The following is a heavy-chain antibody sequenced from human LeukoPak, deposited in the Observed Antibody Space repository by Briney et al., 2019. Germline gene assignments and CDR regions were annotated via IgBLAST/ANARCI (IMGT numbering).Heavy chain of an antibody. CDR1: GGSISSYY. V-gene: IGHV4-59*01. Sequence: SETLSLTCTVSGGSISSYYWSWIQQPPGKGLEWIGYIYYSGSTNYNPSLKSRVTISVDTSKNQFSLKLSSVTAADTAVYYCARETYYYDSSAGAWFDPWGQGTLVTVSS. CDR3: ARETYYYDSSAGAWFDP. CDR2: IYYSGST. J-gene: IGHJ5*02. D-gene: IGHD3-22*01.